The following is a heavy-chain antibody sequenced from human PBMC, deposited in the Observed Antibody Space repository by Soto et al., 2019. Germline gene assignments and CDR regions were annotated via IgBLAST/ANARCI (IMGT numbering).Heavy chain of an antibody. J-gene: IGHJ4*02. CDR3: ARAPYTSSWNFDF. V-gene: IGHV4-59*01. CDR2: IYYSGSA. Sequence: QVQLQESGPGLVKPSETLSLTCTVSGGSISNDYWSWIRQPPGKRLEWIGYIYYSGSANYSPSLKSRVTISVDTSKNQFSLKLTSVTAADTAVYYCARAPYTSSWNFDFWGQGILVTVSS. CDR1: GGSISNDY. D-gene: IGHD6-13*01.